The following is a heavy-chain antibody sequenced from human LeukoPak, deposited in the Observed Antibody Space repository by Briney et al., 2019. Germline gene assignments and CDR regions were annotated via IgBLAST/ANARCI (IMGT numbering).Heavy chain of an antibody. V-gene: IGHV4-61*02. D-gene: IGHD6-6*01. CDR3: TLAARGNWFDP. Sequence: SQTLSLTCTVSGGSISSGSYYWSWIRQPAGKGLEWIGRIYTSGSTSYNPSLKSRVTISVDTSKNQFSLKLSSVTAADTAVYYCTLAARGNWFDPWGQGTLVTVSS. CDR1: GGSISSGSYY. CDR2: IYTSGST. J-gene: IGHJ5*02.